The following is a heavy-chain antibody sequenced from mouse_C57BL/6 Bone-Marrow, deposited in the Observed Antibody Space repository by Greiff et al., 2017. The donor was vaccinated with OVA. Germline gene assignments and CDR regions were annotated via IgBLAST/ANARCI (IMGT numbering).Heavy chain of an antibody. V-gene: IGHV1-55*01. Sequence: QVQLQQPGAELVKPGASVKMSCKASGYTFPANGITWVSKRPGKGLGWVGDINPGGVSTNYNEKFKSRATLTVDTSSSTAYMQLSSLTSEDSAVYYCASAPALGYWGQGTTLTVSS. CDR1: GYTFPANG. CDR2: INPGGVST. J-gene: IGHJ2*01. CDR3: ASAPALGY.